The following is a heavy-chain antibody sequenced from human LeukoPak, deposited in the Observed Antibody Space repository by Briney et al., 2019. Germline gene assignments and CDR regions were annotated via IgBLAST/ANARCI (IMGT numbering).Heavy chain of an antibody. CDR3: ARDFYYGMDV. V-gene: IGHV4-59*12. J-gene: IGHJ6*02. CDR2: IYYSGST. Sequence: SETLSLTCTVSGGSISSYYWSWIRQPPGKGLEWIGHIYYSGSTNYNPSLKSRVTISVDTSKNQFSLQLNSVTPEDTAVYYCARDFYYGMDVWGQGTTVTVSS. CDR1: GGSISSYY.